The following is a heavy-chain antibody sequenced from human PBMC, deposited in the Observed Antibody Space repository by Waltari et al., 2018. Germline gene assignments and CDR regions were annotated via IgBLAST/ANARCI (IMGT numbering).Heavy chain of an antibody. CDR3: ARRARSSSWYDAFDI. V-gene: IGHV5-51*03. Sequence: EVQLVQSGAEVKKPGESLKISCKGSGYSFTSYWIGWVCQMPGKGLEWMGSIYPGDSDTRYSPSFKGQVTISADKSISTAYLQGSSLKASDTAMYYCARRARSSSWYDAFDIWGQGTMVTVSS. J-gene: IGHJ3*02. CDR2: IYPGDSDT. D-gene: IGHD6-13*01. CDR1: GYSFTSYW.